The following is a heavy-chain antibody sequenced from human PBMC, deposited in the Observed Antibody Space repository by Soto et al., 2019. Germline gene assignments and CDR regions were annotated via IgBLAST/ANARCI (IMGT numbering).Heavy chain of an antibody. Sequence: ASVKVSCKASGYTFTGYYMHWVRQAPGQGLEWMGWINPNSGGTNYAQKFQGWVTMTRDTSISTAYMELSRLRSDDTAVYYCARELGYCSGGSCYGFGWCAFDIWGQGTMVTVSS. V-gene: IGHV1-2*04. CDR2: INPNSGGT. D-gene: IGHD2-15*01. CDR3: ARELGYCSGGSCYGFGWCAFDI. J-gene: IGHJ3*02. CDR1: GYTFTGYY.